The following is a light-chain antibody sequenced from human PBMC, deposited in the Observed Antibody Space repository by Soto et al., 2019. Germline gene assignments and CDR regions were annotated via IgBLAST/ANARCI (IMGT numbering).Light chain of an antibody. V-gene: IGKV1-39*01. CDR3: QQYNNWPWT. CDR2: AAS. Sequence: DIQMTQSPATLSSYLLDIVTITCRASQSISSYLNWYQQKPGKAPKLLIYAASSLQSGVPSRFSGSGSGTEFTLTISTLQSEDFAVYYCQQYNNWPWTFGQGTKVDIK. J-gene: IGKJ1*01. CDR1: QSISSY.